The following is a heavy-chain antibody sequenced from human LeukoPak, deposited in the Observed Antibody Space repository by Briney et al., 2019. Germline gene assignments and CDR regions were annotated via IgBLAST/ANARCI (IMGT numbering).Heavy chain of an antibody. CDR1: GGTFSSYA. CDR2: IIPIFGTA. CDR3: ARGCSSTSCSDY. Sequence: SVKVSCKASGGTFSSYAISWVRQAPGQGLEWMGGIIPIFGTANYAQKFQGRVTITADESPSTAYMELSSLRSEDTAVYYCARGCSSTSCSDYWGQGTLVTVSS. J-gene: IGHJ4*02. D-gene: IGHD2-2*01. V-gene: IGHV1-69*01.